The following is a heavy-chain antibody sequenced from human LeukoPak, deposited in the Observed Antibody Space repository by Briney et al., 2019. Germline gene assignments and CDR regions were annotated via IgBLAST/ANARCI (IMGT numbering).Heavy chain of an antibody. J-gene: IGHJ6*02. CDR2: IYYSGST. D-gene: IGHD3-22*01. Sequence: SETLSLTCTVAGGSISSSSYYCGWIRQPPGKGLEWIGSIYYSGSTYYNPSLKSRVTISVDTSKNQFSLKLSSVTAADTAVYYCARVQVTRYYDSSGPIYYGMDVWGQGTTVTVSS. V-gene: IGHV4-39*01. CDR1: GGSISSSSYY. CDR3: ARVQVTRYYDSSGPIYYGMDV.